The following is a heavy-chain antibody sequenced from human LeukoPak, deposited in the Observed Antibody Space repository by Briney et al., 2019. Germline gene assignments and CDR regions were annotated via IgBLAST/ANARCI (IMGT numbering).Heavy chain of an antibody. Sequence: PQTLSLTRAVYGGAFRGYYWSWIRQPPRKGQEWIGEINHSGSTNYNPSIKSRVTISVDTSKNQFSLKLSSVTAADTAVYYCARHGSHMIVVVQFDYWGQGTLVTVSS. D-gene: IGHD3-22*01. J-gene: IGHJ4*02. CDR3: ARHGSHMIVVVQFDY. CDR2: INHSGST. CDR1: GGAFRGYY. V-gene: IGHV4-34*01.